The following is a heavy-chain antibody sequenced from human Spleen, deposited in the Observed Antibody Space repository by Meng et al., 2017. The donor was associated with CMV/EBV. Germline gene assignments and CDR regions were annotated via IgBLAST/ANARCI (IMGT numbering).Heavy chain of an antibody. J-gene: IGHJ4*02. V-gene: IGHV4-31*02. CDR3: ARDLSSSMELRYFDWFDY. Sequence: SINTGGYYWSWIRQDPGKGLEWIGSIHHSGSTFYNPSLKSRVTISADKSKNQFSLKVTSVTAADTAVYYCARDLSSSMELRYFDWFDYWGQGTLVTVSS. CDR2: IHHSGST. CDR1: SINTGGYY. D-gene: IGHD3-9*01.